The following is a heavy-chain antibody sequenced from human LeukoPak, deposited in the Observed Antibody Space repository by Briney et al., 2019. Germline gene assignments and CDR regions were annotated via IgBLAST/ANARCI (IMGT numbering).Heavy chain of an antibody. Sequence: ASVKVSCKASGYTFTGYYMHWVRQAPGQGLEWMGRINPNSGGTNYAQEFQGRVTMTRDTSISTAYMELSRLRSDDTAVYYCAREDGRLLQNDYWGQGTLVTVSS. CDR1: GYTFTGYY. V-gene: IGHV1-2*06. CDR3: AREDGRLLQNDY. CDR2: INPNSGGT. D-gene: IGHD1-26*01. J-gene: IGHJ4*02.